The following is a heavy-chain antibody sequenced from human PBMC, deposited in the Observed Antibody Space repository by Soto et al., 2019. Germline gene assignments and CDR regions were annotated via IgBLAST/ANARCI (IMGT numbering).Heavy chain of an antibody. J-gene: IGHJ6*01. CDR2: IIPVFRTP. Sequence: QVQLVQSGAGVVKPGSSVKVSCKASGDTFDTFAISWVRQAPGQGLEWMGGIIPVFRTPDYGQKFQGRVTITADETTSTAYMELCTLRSEDTAVYYCASDKDREPRGVNYDYKLVVWGQGTAVTVSS. V-gene: IGHV1-69*12. D-gene: IGHD5-12*01. CDR3: ASDKDREPRGVNYDYKLVV. CDR1: GDTFDTFA.